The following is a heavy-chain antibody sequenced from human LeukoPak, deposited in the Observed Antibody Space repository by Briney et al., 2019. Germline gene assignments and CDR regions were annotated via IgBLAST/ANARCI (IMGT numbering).Heavy chain of an antibody. CDR3: ARPSGYNSFDD. V-gene: IGHV5-51*01. J-gene: IGHJ4*02. CDR2: IYPGDSDT. D-gene: IGHD5-24*01. Sequence: GESLKISCKGSGYSFTRYWIAWVRQMPGKGLEWMGIIYPGDSDTRYSPSFRGQVTISADKSISTAYLQWSSLKASDTAMYYCARPSGYNSFDDWGQGTLVTVSS. CDR1: GYSFTRYW.